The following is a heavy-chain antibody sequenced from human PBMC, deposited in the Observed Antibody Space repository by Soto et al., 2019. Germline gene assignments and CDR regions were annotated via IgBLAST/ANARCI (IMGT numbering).Heavy chain of an antibody. D-gene: IGHD3-22*01. Sequence: QVQLQQWGAGLLKPSETLSLTCAVYGGSFSGYYWSWIRQPPGKGLEWIGEINHSGSTNYNPSLKSRVTISVDTSKNHFSLKLSSVTAADTAVYYCARPHQSNDSSGYYYGWGQGTLVTVSS. J-gene: IGHJ4*02. CDR3: ARPHQSNDSSGYYYG. V-gene: IGHV4-34*01. CDR2: INHSGST. CDR1: GGSFSGYY.